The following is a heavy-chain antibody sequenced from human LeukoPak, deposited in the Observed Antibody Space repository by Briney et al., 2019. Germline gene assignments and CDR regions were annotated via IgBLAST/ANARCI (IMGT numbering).Heavy chain of an antibody. CDR2: ISAYNGNT. CDR3: ARGKRGIAAAFLYYYYYMDV. J-gene: IGHJ6*03. CDR1: GYTFTTFG. V-gene: IGHV1-18*01. Sequence: GASVKVSCKASGYTFTTFGISWVRQAPGQGLEWMGWISAYNGNTNYAQKVQGRVTMTRNTSISTAYMELSSLRSEDTAVYYCARGKRGIAAAFLYYYYYMDVWGKGTTVTVSS. D-gene: IGHD6-13*01.